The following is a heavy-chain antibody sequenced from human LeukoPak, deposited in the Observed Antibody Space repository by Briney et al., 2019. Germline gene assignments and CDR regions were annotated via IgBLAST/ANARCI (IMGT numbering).Heavy chain of an antibody. CDR2: ISAYNGNT. J-gene: IGHJ4*02. CDR1: GYTFTSYG. Sequence: ASVKVSCKASGYTFTSYGISWVRQAPGQGLEWMGWISAYNGNTNYAQKLQGRVTMTTDTSTSTAHMELRSLRSDDTAVYYCARDYYYDSSGYFDYWGQGTLVTVSS. V-gene: IGHV1-18*01. D-gene: IGHD3-22*01. CDR3: ARDYYYDSSGYFDY.